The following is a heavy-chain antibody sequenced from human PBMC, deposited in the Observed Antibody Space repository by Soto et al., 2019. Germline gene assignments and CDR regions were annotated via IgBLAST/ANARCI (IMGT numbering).Heavy chain of an antibody. CDR1: GVNFDKYG. CDR3: ENGFWLDY. Sequence: GGSLRLSCEASGVNFDKYGMTWARQAPGKGLEWVAGINENGGNTYYADSVKGRFTISRDNPKNTLYLQMNSLRVEDTAVYYCENGFWLDYWGQGSLVTVSS. V-gene: IGHV3-23*01. CDR2: INENGGNT. J-gene: IGHJ4*02. D-gene: IGHD3-3*01.